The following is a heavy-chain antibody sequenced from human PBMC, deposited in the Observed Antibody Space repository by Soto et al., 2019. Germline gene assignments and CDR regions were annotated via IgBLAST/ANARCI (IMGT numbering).Heavy chain of an antibody. V-gene: IGHV4-59*12. CDR3: ARARFGLRFLEWSEYYFDY. Sequence: SETLSLTCTVSGGSISSYYWSWIRQPPGKGLEWIGYIYHSGSTYYNPSLKSRVTISVDRSKNQFSLKLSSVTAADTAVYYCARARFGLRFLEWSEYYFDYWGQGTLVTVSS. D-gene: IGHD3-3*01. J-gene: IGHJ4*02. CDR1: GGSISSYY. CDR2: IYHSGST.